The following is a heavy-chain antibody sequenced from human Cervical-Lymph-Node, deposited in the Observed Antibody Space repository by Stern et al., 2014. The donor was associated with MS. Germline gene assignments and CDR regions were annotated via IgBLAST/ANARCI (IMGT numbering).Heavy chain of an antibody. CDR1: GFTFDSYS. V-gene: IGHV3-74*02. Sequence: EVQLVESGGGLVPPGGSLRLSCAASGFTFDSYSMNWVRQVPGEGLVWVTSINTDGCSPRYADSVKGRFTISRDNAKNMLYLEMNSLRAEDTAVYYCSGSNWYFFDYWGQGTLVTVSS. CDR2: INTDGCSP. J-gene: IGHJ4*02. CDR3: SGSNWYFFDY. D-gene: IGHD6-13*01.